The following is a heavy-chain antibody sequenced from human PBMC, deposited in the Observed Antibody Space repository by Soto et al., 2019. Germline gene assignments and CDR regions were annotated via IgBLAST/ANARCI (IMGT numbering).Heavy chain of an antibody. D-gene: IGHD4-17*01. CDR3: AREGYGDYRQPFDY. J-gene: IGHJ4*02. V-gene: IGHV1-69*01. CDR2: IIPIFGTA. Sequence: QVQLVQSGAEVKKPGSSVKVSCKTSGGTFSNYAISWVRQAPGQGLEWMGGIIPIFGTANYAQKFQGRVTITEHESTTTAYMELSSLRSEDTAVYYCAREGYGDYRQPFDYLGQGNLVTVSS. CDR1: GGTFSNYA.